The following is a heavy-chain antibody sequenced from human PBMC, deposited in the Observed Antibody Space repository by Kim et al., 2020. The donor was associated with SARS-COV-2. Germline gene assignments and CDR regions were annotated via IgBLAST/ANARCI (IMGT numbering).Heavy chain of an antibody. J-gene: IGHJ3*02. CDR1: GGSISTYY. CDR2: VYNSGTT. V-gene: IGHV4-59*08. D-gene: IGHD1-26*01. Sequence: SETLSRTCTVSGGSISTYYWSWIRQPPGKGLEWIGYVYNSGTTNYNPSLKSRLTISSDTSSDRFFLKMRSVTAADTAVYYCARHLWEGKSDGFDMWGQGT. CDR3: ARHLWEGKSDGFDM.